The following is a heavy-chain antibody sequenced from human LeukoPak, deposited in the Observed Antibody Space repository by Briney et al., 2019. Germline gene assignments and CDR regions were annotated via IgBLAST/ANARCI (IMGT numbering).Heavy chain of an antibody. CDR2: INPSGGST. Sequence: VSVKVSCKASGYTFTSYYMHWVRQAPGQGLEWMGIINPSGGSTSYAQKFQGRVTMTRDTSTSTVYMELSSLRSEDTAVYYCARDRRRYSSGWYPIDYWGQGTLVTVSS. D-gene: IGHD6-19*01. CDR3: ARDRRRYSSGWYPIDY. V-gene: IGHV1-46*01. J-gene: IGHJ4*02. CDR1: GYTFTSYY.